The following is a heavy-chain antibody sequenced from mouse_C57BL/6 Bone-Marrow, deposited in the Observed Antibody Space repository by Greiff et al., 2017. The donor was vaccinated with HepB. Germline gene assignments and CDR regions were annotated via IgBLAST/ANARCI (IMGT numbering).Heavy chain of an antibody. J-gene: IGHJ2*01. D-gene: IGHD1-1*01. CDR2: INPGSGGT. CDR3: ARATVVARYFDY. V-gene: IGHV1-54*01. Sequence: VQLQQSGAELVRPGTSVKVSCKASGYAFTNYLIEWVKQRPGQGLEWIGVINPGSGGTNYNEKFKGKATLTADKSSSTAYMQLSSLTSEDSAVYFCARATVVARYFDYWGQGTTLTVSS. CDR1: GYAFTNYL.